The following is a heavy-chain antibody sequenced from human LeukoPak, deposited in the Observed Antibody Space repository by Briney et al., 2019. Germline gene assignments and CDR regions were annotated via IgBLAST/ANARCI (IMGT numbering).Heavy chain of an antibody. Sequence: ASVKVSCKASGYTFTSYGISWVRQAPGQGLEWMGRIIPILGIANYAQKFQGRVTITADKSTSTAYMELSSLRSEDTAVYYCARDRRVAGPFDYWGQGTLVTVSS. CDR1: GYTFTSYG. CDR3: ARDRRVAGPFDY. V-gene: IGHV1-69*04. J-gene: IGHJ4*02. CDR2: IIPILGIA. D-gene: IGHD6-19*01.